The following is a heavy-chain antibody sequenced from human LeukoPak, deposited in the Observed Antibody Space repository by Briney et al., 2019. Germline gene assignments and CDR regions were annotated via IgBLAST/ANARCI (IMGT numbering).Heavy chain of an antibody. Sequence: GGSLRLSCAASGFTFSSYGMHWVRQAPGKGLEWVAFTRHDGSNKDYADSVKGRFAISRDNSKNTLYLQMNSLRAEDTAVYYCAKTRGYCSGGTCSYMDVWGKGTTVTVSS. D-gene: IGHD2-15*01. CDR1: GFTFSSYG. CDR3: AKTRGYCSGGTCSYMDV. CDR2: TRHDGSNK. J-gene: IGHJ6*03. V-gene: IGHV3-30*02.